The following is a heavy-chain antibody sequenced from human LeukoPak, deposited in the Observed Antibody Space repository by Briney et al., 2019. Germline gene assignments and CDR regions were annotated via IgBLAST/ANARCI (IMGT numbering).Heavy chain of an antibody. Sequence: TGGSLRLSCAASGFTFSSYEFNWVRQASGKGLEWVSRISGVTTSTYYADSVKGRFTISRDNSKNTLYLHMNSLRAEDTALYYCAKPIATIREDPFDSWGQGTLVTVSS. CDR3: AKPIATIREDPFDS. CDR2: ISGVTTST. D-gene: IGHD3-10*01. V-gene: IGHV3-23*01. CDR1: GFTFSSYE. J-gene: IGHJ4*02.